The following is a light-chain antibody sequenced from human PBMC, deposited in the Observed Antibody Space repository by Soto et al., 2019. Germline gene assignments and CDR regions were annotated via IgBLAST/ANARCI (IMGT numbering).Light chain of an antibody. CDR1: QSVSSN. V-gene: IGKV3-15*01. CDR2: GAS. Sequence: EIVMTQSPATLSVSPGERATLSCRASQSVSSNLARYQQKPGLAPRLLIYGASNRATGIPARFSGSGSGTEFTLTISSLQSEDFAVYYCQHYNNWPYTFGQGTKLEIK. J-gene: IGKJ2*01. CDR3: QHYNNWPYT.